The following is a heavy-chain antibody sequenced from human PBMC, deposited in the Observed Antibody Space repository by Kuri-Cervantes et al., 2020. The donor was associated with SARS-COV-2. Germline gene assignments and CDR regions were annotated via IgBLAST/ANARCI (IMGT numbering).Heavy chain of an antibody. V-gene: IGHV3-33*05. J-gene: IGHJ6*02. CDR2: ISYHGTDK. CDR1: GFTFSSYG. Sequence: GESLKISCAASGFTFSSYGMHWVRQAPGKGLEWVGAISYHGTDKFYLDSVEGRFTISRDNSKNTLYLQMNSLRAEDTAVYYCASNDYGDYYYYGMDVWGQGTTVTVSS. CDR3: ASNDYGDYYYYGMDV. D-gene: IGHD4-17*01.